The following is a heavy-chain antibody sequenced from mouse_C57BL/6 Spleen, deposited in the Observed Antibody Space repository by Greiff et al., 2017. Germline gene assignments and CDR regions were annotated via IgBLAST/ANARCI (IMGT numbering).Heavy chain of an antibody. J-gene: IGHJ1*03. V-gene: IGHV1-52*01. CDR3: ARWNYGSSHWYFGG. D-gene: IGHD1-1*01. Sequence: VQLQQPGAELVRPGSSVKLSCKASGYTFTSYWMHWVKQRPIQGLEWIGNIDPSDSDTHYNQKFKDKATLTVDKSSSTAYMQLSSLTSEDSAVYYCARWNYGSSHWYFGGWGTGTTVTVAS. CDR1: GYTFTSYW. CDR2: IDPSDSDT.